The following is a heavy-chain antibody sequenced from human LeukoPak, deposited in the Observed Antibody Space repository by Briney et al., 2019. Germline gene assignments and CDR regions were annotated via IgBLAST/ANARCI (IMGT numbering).Heavy chain of an antibody. CDR1: GFTLSNYW. Sequence: GGSLRLSCAASGFTLSNYWMDWVRQAPGKGLVWVSRIDDDGSSTNYADSVKGRFTVSRDNAKNTLYLQMNSLRAEDTAVYYCARAWDYWGQGTLVTVSS. J-gene: IGHJ4*02. CDR2: IDDDGSST. V-gene: IGHV3-74*01. CDR3: ARAWDY.